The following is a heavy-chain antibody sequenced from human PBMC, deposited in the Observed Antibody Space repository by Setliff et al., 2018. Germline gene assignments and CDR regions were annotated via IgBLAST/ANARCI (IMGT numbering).Heavy chain of an antibody. CDR1: GGTFSSYA. J-gene: IGHJ6*02. CDR2: IIPIFGTA. Sequence: SVKVSCKASGGTFSSYAISWVRQAPGQGLEWMGGIIPIFGTANYAQKFQGRVTITADESTSTAYMELSGLRSEDTAVYYCARVLEPNYDILTGYYYYYYYGMDVWGQGTTVTVS. V-gene: IGHV1-69*13. CDR3: ARVLEPNYDILTGYYYYYYYGMDV. D-gene: IGHD3-9*01.